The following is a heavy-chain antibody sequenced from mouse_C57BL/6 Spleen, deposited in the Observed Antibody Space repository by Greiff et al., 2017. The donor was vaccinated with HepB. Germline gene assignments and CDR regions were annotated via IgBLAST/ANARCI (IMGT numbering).Heavy chain of an antibody. CDR3: ERVGYYGSSYVGYYAMDY. CDR2: INPSNGGT. CDR1: GYTFTSYW. J-gene: IGHJ4*01. Sequence: QVQLQQPGTELVKPGASVKLSCKASGYTFTSYWMHWVKQRPGQGLEWIGNINPSNGGTNYNEKFKSKATLTVDKSSSTAYMQLSSLTSEDSAVYYCERVGYYGSSYVGYYAMDYWGQGTSVTVSS. D-gene: IGHD1-1*01. V-gene: IGHV1-53*01.